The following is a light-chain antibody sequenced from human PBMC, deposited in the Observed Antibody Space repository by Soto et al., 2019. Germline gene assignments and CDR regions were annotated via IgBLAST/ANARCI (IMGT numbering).Light chain of an antibody. CDR3: QHYNSYSEE. Sequence: DMQMTQSPSTLSGSVGDRVTITFLASQTISSWLAWYQQKSWKAPKLLIYKASTLKSGVPSRFSGSGSGTEFTLTISSLQPDDFATYYCQHYNSYSEEFGQGTKVELK. CDR1: QTISSW. V-gene: IGKV1-5*03. J-gene: IGKJ1*01. CDR2: KAS.